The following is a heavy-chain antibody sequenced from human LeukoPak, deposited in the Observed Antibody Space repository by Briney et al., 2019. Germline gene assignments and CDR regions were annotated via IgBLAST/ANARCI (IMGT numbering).Heavy chain of an antibody. CDR3: ARDLVVVITGHYYYYMDV. D-gene: IGHD3-22*01. J-gene: IGHJ6*03. V-gene: IGHV4-4*02. CDR2: IYHSGST. CDR1: GGSISSSNW. Sequence: PSGTLSLTCAVSGGSISSSNWWSWVRQPPGKGLEWIGEIYHSGSTNYNPSLKSRVTMSVDTSKNQFSLKLSSVTAADTAVYYCARDLVVVITGHYYYYMDVWGKGTTVTISS.